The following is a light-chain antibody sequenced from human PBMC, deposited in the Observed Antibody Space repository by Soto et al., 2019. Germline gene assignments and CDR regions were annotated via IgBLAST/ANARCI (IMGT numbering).Light chain of an antibody. Sequence: QSALTQPPSASGSPGQSVTISCTGTSSDVGGYNYVSWYQRHPGKAPKLMIYEVTKRPSGVPDRFSGSKSGNTASLTVSGLQAEDEADYFCCSHAGDNTYVFGTGTKVTVL. CDR2: EVT. V-gene: IGLV2-8*01. J-gene: IGLJ1*01. CDR1: SSDVGGYNY. CDR3: CSHAGDNTYV.